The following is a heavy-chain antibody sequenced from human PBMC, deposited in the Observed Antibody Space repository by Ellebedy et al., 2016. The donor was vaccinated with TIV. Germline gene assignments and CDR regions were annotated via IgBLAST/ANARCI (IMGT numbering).Heavy chain of an antibody. CDR3: ARVLRGGQDFDY. Sequence: GESLKISCAASGFSFSNNWMSWVRQAPGKGLEWVANINQDGSAKYYVDSVRGRFTISRDNAKNSLYLQMNSLRAEDTAVYYCARVLRGGQDFDYWGQGTLVTVSS. CDR2: INQDGSAK. J-gene: IGHJ4*02. V-gene: IGHV3-7*01. D-gene: IGHD3-3*01. CDR1: GFSFSNNW.